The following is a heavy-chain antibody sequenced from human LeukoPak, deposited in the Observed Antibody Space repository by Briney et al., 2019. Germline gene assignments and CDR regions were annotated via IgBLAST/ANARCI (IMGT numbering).Heavy chain of an antibody. J-gene: IGHJ4*02. CDR2: IYYSGST. V-gene: IGHV4-39*07. Sequence: SETLSLTCTVSGGSISSSSYYWGWIRQPPGKGLEWIGSIYYSGSTYYNPSLKSRVTISVDTSKNQFSLKLSSVTAEDTAVYYCAKDGESEYYDILTGFFDYWGQGTLVTVSS. D-gene: IGHD3-9*01. CDR3: AKDGESEYYDILTGFFDY. CDR1: GGSISSSSYY.